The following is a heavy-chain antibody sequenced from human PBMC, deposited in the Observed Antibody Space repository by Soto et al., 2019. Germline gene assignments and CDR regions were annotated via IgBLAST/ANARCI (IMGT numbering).Heavy chain of an antibody. J-gene: IGHJ4*02. CDR1: GYTFTGYY. D-gene: IGHD3-22*01. V-gene: IGHV1-2*02. CDR2: INPNSGGT. CDR3: ARVRGYYDSSGPFDY. Sequence: ASVKVSCKXSGYTFTGYYMHWVRQAPGQGLEWMGWINPNSGGTNYAQKFQGRVTMTRDTSISTAYMELSRLRSDDTAVYYCARVRGYYDSSGPFDYWGQGTLVTVSS.